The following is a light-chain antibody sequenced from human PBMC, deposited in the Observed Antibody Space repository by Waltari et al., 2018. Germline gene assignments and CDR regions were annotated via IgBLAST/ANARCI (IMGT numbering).Light chain of an antibody. CDR1: SSTIGSNY. V-gene: IGLV1-47*01. J-gene: IGLJ2*01. CDR2: RHN. Sequence: QSVVTQPPSASGTPGQRVTISCSGSSSTIGSNYVYWFQQLPGTAPKLLIYRHNQRPSGVPDRFSGSKSGTSASLAISGLRSEDEADYYCAAWDDSLSGPVFGGGTKLTVL. CDR3: AAWDDSLSGPV.